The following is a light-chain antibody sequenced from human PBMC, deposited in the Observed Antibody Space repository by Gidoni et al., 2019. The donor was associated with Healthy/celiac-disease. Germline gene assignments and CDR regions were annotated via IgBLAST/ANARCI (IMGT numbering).Light chain of an antibody. J-gene: IGKJ1*01. CDR3: QKYNSAPWT. Sequence: DIPMTQSPPSLSASVGDRVTITCRASQGISNYLAWYQQKPGKVPKLLIYAASTLQSGVPSRFSGSGAGTDFTLTISSLQPEDVATYYCQKYNSAPWTFGQGTKVEIK. CDR1: QGISNY. V-gene: IGKV1-27*01. CDR2: AAS.